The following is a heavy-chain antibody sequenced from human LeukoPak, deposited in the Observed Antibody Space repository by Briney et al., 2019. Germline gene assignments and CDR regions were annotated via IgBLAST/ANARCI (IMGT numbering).Heavy chain of an antibody. J-gene: IGHJ4*02. CDR3: AKSIAVAGVGGGRIFDN. V-gene: IGHV3-30*18. D-gene: IGHD6-19*01. CDR2: ISYDGSNK. Sequence: PGGSLRLSCAASGFTFSSYGMHWVRQAPGKGLEWVAVISYDGSNKYYADSVKGRFTISRDNSKNTLYLQMNSLRAEDTAVYYCAKSIAVAGVGGGRIFDNWGQGTLVTVSS. CDR1: GFTFSSYG.